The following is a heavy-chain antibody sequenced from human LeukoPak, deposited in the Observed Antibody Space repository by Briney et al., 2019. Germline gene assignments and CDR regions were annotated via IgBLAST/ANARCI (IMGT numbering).Heavy chain of an antibody. CDR2: IYYSGST. J-gene: IGHJ5*02. CDR1: GSSLISYH. CDR3: AKGRTEDWFDP. D-gene: IGHD3/OR15-3a*01. V-gene: IGHV4-59*12. Sequence: SETLSLTCTVSGSSLISYHWSWLRQPPGKGLEWIGYIYYSGSTNYNSSLKSRVTMSVDMSKNQVSLKLTSVTAADTAVYYCAKGRTEDWFDPWGQGTLVTVSS.